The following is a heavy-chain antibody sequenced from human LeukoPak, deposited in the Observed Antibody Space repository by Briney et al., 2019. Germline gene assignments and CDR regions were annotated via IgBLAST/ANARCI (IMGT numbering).Heavy chain of an antibody. J-gene: IGHJ3*02. CDR2: IYYSGGT. CDR1: GDSISSYY. V-gene: IGHV4-59*08. Sequence: SETLSLTCTVSGDSISSYYWSWIRQPPGKGLEWIGYIYYSGGTDYNPSLKSRVTISVDTSKNQFSLELRSVTAADTAVYYCARHVTISGPYDASDIWGQGTMVTVSP. CDR3: ARHVTISGPYDASDI. D-gene: IGHD5-24*01.